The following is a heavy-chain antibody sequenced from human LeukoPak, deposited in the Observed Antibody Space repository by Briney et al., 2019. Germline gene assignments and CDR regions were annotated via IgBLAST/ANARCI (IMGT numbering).Heavy chain of an antibody. CDR3: ARSGSIAARPWFDP. CDR2: ISAYNGNT. CDR1: GYTFTSYG. Sequence: GASVKVSCKASGYTFTSYGISWVRQAPGQGLEWMGWISAYNGNTNYAQKLQGRVTMTADTSTSTAYMELRSLKSDDTAVYYCARSGSIAARPWFDPWGQGTLVTVSS. J-gene: IGHJ5*02. V-gene: IGHV1-18*01. D-gene: IGHD6-6*01.